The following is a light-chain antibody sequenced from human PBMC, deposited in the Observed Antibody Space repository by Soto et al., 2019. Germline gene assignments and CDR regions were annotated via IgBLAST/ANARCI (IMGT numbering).Light chain of an antibody. CDR2: SAS. CDR1: QSVNSD. Sequence: ETVMTQSPATLSASPGESATLSCRASQSVNSDLAWYQQTPGQAPRLLIYSASTGATGGPARFSGSGSGTEFTLTISSLQSEDFAIYYCQQYNNWPLTFGGGTKVDIK. CDR3: QQYNNWPLT. V-gene: IGKV3-15*01. J-gene: IGKJ4*01.